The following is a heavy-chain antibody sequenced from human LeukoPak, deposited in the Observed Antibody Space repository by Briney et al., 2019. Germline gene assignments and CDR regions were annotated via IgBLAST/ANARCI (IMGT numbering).Heavy chain of an antibody. CDR2: IYYSGST. CDR1: GGSISRYY. D-gene: IGHD2-2*02. V-gene: IGHV4-59*01. CDR3: ASGGYCSSTSCYKYAFDI. J-gene: IGHJ3*02. Sequence: SETLSLTCTVSGGSISRYYWSWIRQPPGKGLEWIGYIYYSGSTNYNPSLKSRVTISVDTSKNQFSLKLSSVTAADTAVYYCASGGYCSSTSCYKYAFDIWGQGTMVTVPS.